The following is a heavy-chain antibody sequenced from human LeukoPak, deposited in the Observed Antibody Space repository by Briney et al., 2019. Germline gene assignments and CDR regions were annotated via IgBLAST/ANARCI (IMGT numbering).Heavy chain of an antibody. CDR3: ARVYGSGSYYNPVRYFDY. V-gene: IGHV4-38-2*02. D-gene: IGHD3-10*01. Sequence: SETLSLTCTVSGYSISSGYYWGWIRQPPGKGLEWIGSIYHSGSTYYNPSLKSRVTISVDTSKNQFSLKLSSVTAADTAVYYCARVYGSGSYYNPVRYFDYWGQGTLVTVSS. CDR2: IYHSGST. CDR1: GYSISSGYY. J-gene: IGHJ4*02.